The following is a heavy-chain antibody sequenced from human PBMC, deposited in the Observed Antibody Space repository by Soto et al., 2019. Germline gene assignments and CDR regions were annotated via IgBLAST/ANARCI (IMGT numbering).Heavy chain of an antibody. V-gene: IGHV1-3*01. J-gene: IGHJ4*02. Sequence: ASVKVSCKASGYTFSNFAMHWVRQAPGQRLEGMGWINAGNWNTKYSQKFQGRVTITRNTSASTACMELSSLTSEDTAVYYCARLDVAFDYFDYWGQGTLVTVSS. CDR1: GYTFSNFA. CDR2: INAGNWNT. CDR3: ARLDVAFDYFDY.